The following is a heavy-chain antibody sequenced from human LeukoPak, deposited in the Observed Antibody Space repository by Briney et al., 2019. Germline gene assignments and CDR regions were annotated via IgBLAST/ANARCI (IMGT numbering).Heavy chain of an antibody. CDR2: ISSSSSYI. J-gene: IGHJ4*02. V-gene: IGHV3-21*01. CDR3: ARDSDIVATIFDY. D-gene: IGHD5-12*01. CDR1: GFTFSSYS. Sequence: PGGSLRLSCAASGFTFSSYSMNWVRQAPGKGLEWVSSISSSSSYIYYADSVKGRFTISRDNAKNSLYLQMNSLRAEDTAVYYCARDSDIVATIFDYWGQGTLVTVSS.